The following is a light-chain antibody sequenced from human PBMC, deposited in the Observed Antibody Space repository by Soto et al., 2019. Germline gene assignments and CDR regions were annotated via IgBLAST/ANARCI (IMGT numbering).Light chain of an antibody. CDR3: SSYTTGSFYV. CDR1: SSDVGGYNY. Sequence: QSVLTQPASVSGSPGQSITISCTGTSSDVGGYNYVSWYQQHPGKAPKLMIYEVSNRPSGVSNRFSGSKSGNTASLTISGLQAEDEADYYCSSYTTGSFYVFGTGTKVNVL. CDR2: EVS. V-gene: IGLV2-14*01. J-gene: IGLJ1*01.